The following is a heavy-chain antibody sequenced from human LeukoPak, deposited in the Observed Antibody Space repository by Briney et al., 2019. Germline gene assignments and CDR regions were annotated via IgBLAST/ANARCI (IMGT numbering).Heavy chain of an antibody. Sequence: PSDTLSLTCTLSGRPISSYYWSWIRQSPGKGLEWIANIFYSGSPNYNHSLRSRVTISIDTSNNQFSLKLSSVSAADTAVYFCARVGHIAAAGSYDYWGQGTLVTVSS. CDR3: ARVGHIAAAGSYDY. V-gene: IGHV4-59*08. J-gene: IGHJ4*02. CDR1: GRPISSYY. CDR2: IFYSGSP. D-gene: IGHD6-13*01.